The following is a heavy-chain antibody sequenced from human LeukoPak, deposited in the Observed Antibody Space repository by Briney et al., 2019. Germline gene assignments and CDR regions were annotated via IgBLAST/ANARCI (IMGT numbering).Heavy chain of an antibody. Sequence: GGSLRLSCAASGFTFDDYAMHWVRQAPGKGLEWVSGISWNSGSIGYAASVKGRFTISRDNAKNSLYLKMNSLRAEDTAVFYCAREFYGVDYWGQGTLVTVSS. CDR1: GFTFDDYA. J-gene: IGHJ4*02. CDR3: AREFYGVDY. V-gene: IGHV3-9*01. D-gene: IGHD4/OR15-4a*01. CDR2: ISWNSGSI.